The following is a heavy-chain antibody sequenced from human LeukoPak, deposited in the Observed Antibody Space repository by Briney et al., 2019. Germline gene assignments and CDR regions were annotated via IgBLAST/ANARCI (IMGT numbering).Heavy chain of an antibody. CDR1: GGSISSGGYY. Sequence: SETLSLTCTVSGGSISSGGYYWSWIRQHPGKGLEWIGYIYYRGSTYYNPSLKSRVTISVDTSKNQFSLKLSSVTAADTAVYYCAREARLGELSLYSLDYWGQGTLVTVSS. CDR3: AREARLGELSLYSLDY. D-gene: IGHD3-16*02. CDR2: IYYRGST. J-gene: IGHJ4*02. V-gene: IGHV4-31*03.